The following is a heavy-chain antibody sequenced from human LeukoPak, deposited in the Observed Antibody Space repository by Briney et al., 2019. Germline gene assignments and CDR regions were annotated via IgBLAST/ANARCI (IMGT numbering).Heavy chain of an antibody. Sequence: GGSLRLSCVATGFTYSSHQLSWVGQAPGKGVEGVGLINQDGGEKYYLDSVKGGFTSSRDNAKNSLYLQMSSLTAEDTAVYFCTRITSDYYSNIPSRHWGQGTLVTVSS. D-gene: IGHD3-3*01. J-gene: IGHJ1*01. V-gene: IGHV3-7*01. CDR2: INQDGGEK. CDR3: TRITSDYYSNIPSRH. CDR1: GFTYSSHQ.